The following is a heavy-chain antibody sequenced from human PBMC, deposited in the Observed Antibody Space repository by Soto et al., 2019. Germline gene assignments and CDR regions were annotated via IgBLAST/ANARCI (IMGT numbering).Heavy chain of an antibody. Sequence: QVQLMQSGAEVKKPGSSVKVSCKASGGTFSTSAISWVRQAPGAGLEWVGGIMPVFATPDYAQKFQGRVTISADESTTTAYLEVTSLTTDDTAVYYCARDKDRQQLGGNYYYVLDVWGQGTAITVSS. CDR3: ARDKDRQQLGGNYYYVLDV. CDR2: IMPVFATP. V-gene: IGHV1-69*12. J-gene: IGHJ6*02. CDR1: GGTFSTSA. D-gene: IGHD3-3*02.